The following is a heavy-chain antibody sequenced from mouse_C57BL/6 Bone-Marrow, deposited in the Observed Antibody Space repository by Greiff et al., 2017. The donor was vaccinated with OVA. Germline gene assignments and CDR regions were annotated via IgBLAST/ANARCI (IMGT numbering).Heavy chain of an antibody. Sequence: EVKLQESGAELVRPGASVKLSCTASGFNIKDDYMHWVKQRPEQGLEWIGWIDPENGDTEYASKFQGKATITADTSSNTAYLQLSSLTSEDTAVDYCTTFYYYYAMDYWGQGTSVTVSS. CDR1: GFNIKDDY. V-gene: IGHV14-4*01. CDR3: TTFYYYYAMDY. J-gene: IGHJ4*01. CDR2: IDPENGDT. D-gene: IGHD1-1*01.